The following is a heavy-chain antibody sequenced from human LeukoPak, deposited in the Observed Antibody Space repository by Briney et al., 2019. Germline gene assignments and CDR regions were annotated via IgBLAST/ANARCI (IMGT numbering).Heavy chain of an antibody. CDR3: AKAMPFGGVIVPFDY. D-gene: IGHD3-16*02. CDR2: ISYDGSNK. J-gene: IGHJ4*02. Sequence: QTGGSLRLSCAASGFTFSSYGMHWVRQAPGKGLEWVAVISYDGSNKYYADSVKGRFTISRDNSKNTLYLQMNSLRAEDTAVYYCAKAMPFGGVIVPFDYWGQGTLVTVSS. V-gene: IGHV3-30*18. CDR1: GFTFSSYG.